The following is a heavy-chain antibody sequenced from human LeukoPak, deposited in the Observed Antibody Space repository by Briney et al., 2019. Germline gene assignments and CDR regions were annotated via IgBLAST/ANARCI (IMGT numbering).Heavy chain of an antibody. D-gene: IGHD4-17*01. J-gene: IGHJ5*02. Sequence: SETLSLTCAVYGGSISSSSYYWGWIRQPPGKGLEWIGSIYYSGSTYYNPSLKSRVTISVDTSKNQFPLKLSSVTAADTAVYFCATDTTVTGVDPWGQGTLVAVSS. V-gene: IGHV4-39*06. CDR1: GGSISSSSYY. CDR3: ATDTTVTGVDP. CDR2: IYYSGST.